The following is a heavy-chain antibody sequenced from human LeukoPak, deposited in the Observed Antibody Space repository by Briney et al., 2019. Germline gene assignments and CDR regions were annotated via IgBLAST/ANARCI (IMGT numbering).Heavy chain of an antibody. CDR1: GFRFNNYA. J-gene: IGHJ3*01. V-gene: IGHV3-30*04. CDR3: AREVYSYALDALDL. CDR2: ISMDGIQE. D-gene: IGHD5-18*01. Sequence: PGRSLRLSCAAFGFRFNNYAMHWVRQPPGTGLEWVAVISMDGIQEYYADSVKGRFSISRDNSKNTLYLQMNSLRSEDTAVYYCAREVYSYALDALDLWGQGTMVTVYS.